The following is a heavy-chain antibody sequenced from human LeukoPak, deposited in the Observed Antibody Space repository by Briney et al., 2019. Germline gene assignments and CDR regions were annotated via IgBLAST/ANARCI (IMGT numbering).Heavy chain of an antibody. CDR1: GYTFTGYY. CDR2: INPNSGGT. Sequence: ASVKVSCKASGYTFTGYYMHWVRQAPGQGLEWMGWINPNSGGTNYAQKFQGRVTMTSDTSISTAYMELSRLRSDDTAVYYCARSGCSSTSCFDAFDIWGQGTMVTVSS. J-gene: IGHJ3*02. CDR3: ARSGCSSTSCFDAFDI. V-gene: IGHV1-2*02. D-gene: IGHD2-2*01.